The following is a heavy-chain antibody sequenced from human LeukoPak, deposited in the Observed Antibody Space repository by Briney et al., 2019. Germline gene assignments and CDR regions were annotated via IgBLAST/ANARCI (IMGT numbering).Heavy chain of an antibody. Sequence: GRSLRLSCAASGFTFSSFGMHWVRQAPGKGLEWVAVIWYDGSKKYYAESVKGRFTISRDNSKNTLYLQMNSLRAEDTAVFYCAKDREYSGSYRPGPTRYYYGMDVWGQGTTVTVSS. CDR2: IWYDGSKK. D-gene: IGHD1-26*01. J-gene: IGHJ6*02. CDR1: GFTFSSFG. CDR3: AKDREYSGSYRPGPTRYYYGMDV. V-gene: IGHV3-33*06.